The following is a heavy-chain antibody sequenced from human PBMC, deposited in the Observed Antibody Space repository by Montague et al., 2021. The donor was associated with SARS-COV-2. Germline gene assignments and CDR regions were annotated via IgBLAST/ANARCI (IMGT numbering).Heavy chain of an antibody. CDR2: VDYSGST. J-gene: IGHJ4*02. CDR3: AGQSASSPFDH. D-gene: IGHD6-13*01. CDR1: GGSISTSNYY. V-gene: IGHV4-39*01. Sequence: ETLSLTCSVSGGSISTSNYYWGWIRQPPGKGLEWIGSVDYSGSTYYXXPLKSRVTVSVDTSKNQFSLKISSVTAADTAVYFCAGQSASSPFDHWGQGTLVTVSS.